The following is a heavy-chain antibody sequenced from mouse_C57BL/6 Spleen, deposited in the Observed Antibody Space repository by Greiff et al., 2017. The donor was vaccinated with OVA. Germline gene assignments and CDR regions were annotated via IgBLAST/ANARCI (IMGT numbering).Heavy chain of an antibody. V-gene: IGHV5-9*01. D-gene: IGHD3-2*02. J-gene: IGHJ2*01. Sequence: DVKLVESGGGLVKPGGSLKLSCAASGFTFSSYTMSWVRQTPEKRLEWVATISGGGGNTYYPDSVKGRFTISRDNAKNTLYLQMSSLRSEDTALYYCARLGGTAQAFDYWGQGTTLTVSS. CDR1: GFTFSSYT. CDR2: ISGGGGNT. CDR3: ARLGGTAQAFDY.